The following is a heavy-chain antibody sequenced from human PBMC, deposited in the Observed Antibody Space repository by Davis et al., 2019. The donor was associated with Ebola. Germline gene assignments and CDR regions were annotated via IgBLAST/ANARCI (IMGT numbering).Heavy chain of an antibody. D-gene: IGHD6-19*01. J-gene: IGHJ4*02. CDR3: ALAPFGYSSGVYFDY. CDR1: GYTFTSYG. CDR2: ISAYNGNT. V-gene: IGHV1-18*01. Sequence: ASVKVSCKASGYTFTSYGISWVRQATGQGLEWMGWISAYNGNTNYAQKLQGRVTMTTDTSTSTAYMELRSLRSDDTAVYYCALAPFGYSSGVYFDYWGQGTLVTVSS.